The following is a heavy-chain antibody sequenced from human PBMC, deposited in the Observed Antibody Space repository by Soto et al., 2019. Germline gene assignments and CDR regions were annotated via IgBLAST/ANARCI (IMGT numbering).Heavy chain of an antibody. D-gene: IGHD2-2*01. CDR1: GFTFSDHY. CDR2: ISSSSSTI. Sequence: GGSLRLSCAASGFTFSDHYMNWVRQAPGKGLEWVSYISSSSSTIYYADSVKGRFTISRDNAKNSLYLQMNSLRAEDTAVYYCAKEDRVVVPARYYYMDVWGKGTTVTVSS. V-gene: IGHV3-48*01. J-gene: IGHJ6*03. CDR3: AKEDRVVVPARYYYMDV.